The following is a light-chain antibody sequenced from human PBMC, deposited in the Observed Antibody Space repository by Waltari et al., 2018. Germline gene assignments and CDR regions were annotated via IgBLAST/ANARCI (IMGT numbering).Light chain of an antibody. V-gene: IGKV4-1*01. Sequence: DIVMTQSPETLAVSLGERATINCKSSQSLLYRSNNRNYLAWYQQKPGQPPKLLIYGASTRESGVPDRCTGSGSGTDFTLTITSLQAEDVAVYYCQEYYSIPPWTFGQGTKVVIK. J-gene: IGKJ1*01. CDR3: QEYYSIPPWT. CDR1: QSLLYRSNNRNY. CDR2: GAS.